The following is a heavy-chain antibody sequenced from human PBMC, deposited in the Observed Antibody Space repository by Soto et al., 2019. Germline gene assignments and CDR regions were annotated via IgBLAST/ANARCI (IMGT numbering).Heavy chain of an antibody. CDR3: ARDPMRYPTYFDY. Sequence: QVQLQESGPGLVKPSETLSLTCTVSGGSISSGGYYWSWIRQHPGKGLEWIGYIYHSGNTYYNPSLKSRVTISVDTSKTQFSLKLSSVTAADTAVYYCARDPMRYPTYFDYWGQGTLVTVSS. V-gene: IGHV4-31*03. CDR2: IYHSGNT. D-gene: IGHD1-1*01. J-gene: IGHJ4*02. CDR1: GGSISSGGYY.